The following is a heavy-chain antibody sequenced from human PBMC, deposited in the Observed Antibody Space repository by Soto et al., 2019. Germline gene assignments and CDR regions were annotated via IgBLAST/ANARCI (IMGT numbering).Heavy chain of an antibody. Sequence: EVQLVESGGGLVKPGGSLRLSCAASGFTFSSYSMNWVRQAPGKGLEWVSSISSSSSYIYYADSVKGRFTISGDNAKNSLYLQMYSLRAEDTAVYYCARDFHYGDYDAFDIWGQGTMVTVSS. CDR2: ISSSSSYI. V-gene: IGHV3-21*01. J-gene: IGHJ3*02. CDR1: GFTFSSYS. CDR3: ARDFHYGDYDAFDI. D-gene: IGHD4-17*01.